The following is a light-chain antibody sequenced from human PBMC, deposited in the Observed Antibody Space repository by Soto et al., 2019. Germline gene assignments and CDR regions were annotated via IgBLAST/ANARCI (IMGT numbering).Light chain of an antibody. CDR2: DAS. CDR1: QGISLS. V-gene: IGKV1-13*02. J-gene: IGKJ5*01. CDR3: QQYESYPIT. Sequence: IQLTQSPTSLSASVGDRVTITCRASQGISLSLAWYQQRPGNSPRLLIYDASALGSGVPSRYSCHASGTEFTLSISSLHPEDFATYFCQQYESYPITFGQGTRLEI.